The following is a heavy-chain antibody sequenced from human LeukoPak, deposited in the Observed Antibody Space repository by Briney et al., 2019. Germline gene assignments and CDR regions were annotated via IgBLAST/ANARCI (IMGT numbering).Heavy chain of an antibody. D-gene: IGHD2-2*01. J-gene: IGHJ5*02. CDR1: GGSFSGYY. CDR2: INHSGST. CDR3: ARRDVSVVPAAMALGAFDP. V-gene: IGHV4-34*01. Sequence: SETLSLTCAVYGGSFSGYYWSWIRQPPGKGLEWIGEINHSGSTNYNPSLKSRVTISVDTSKNQFSLKLSSVTAADTAVYYCARRDVSVVPAAMALGAFDPWGQGTLVTVSS.